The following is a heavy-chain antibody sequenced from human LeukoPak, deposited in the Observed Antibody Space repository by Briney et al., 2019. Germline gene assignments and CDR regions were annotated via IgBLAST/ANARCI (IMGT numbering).Heavy chain of an antibody. D-gene: IGHD5-18*01. CDR2: INPNSGGT. Sequence: GASVKVSCKASGYTFTGYYMHWVRQAPGQGLEWMGWINPNSGGTNYAQKFQGRVTMTRDTSISTAYMELSRLRSDDTAVYYCARVGYSYGYYYYYMDVWGKGTTVTVSS. CDR1: GYTFTGYY. CDR3: ARVGYSYGYYYYYMDV. J-gene: IGHJ6*03. V-gene: IGHV1-2*02.